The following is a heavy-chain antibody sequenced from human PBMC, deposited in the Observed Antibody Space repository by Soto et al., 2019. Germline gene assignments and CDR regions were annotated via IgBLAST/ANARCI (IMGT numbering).Heavy chain of an antibody. CDR1: GGSFSGYY. V-gene: IGHV4-34*01. D-gene: IGHD3-10*01. CDR2: INHSGST. CDR3: ARAPYYYGSGSSDY. Sequence: SETLSLTCAVYGGSFSGYYWSWIRQPPGKGLEWIGEINHSGSTNYNPSLKSRDTISVDTSKNQFSLKLSSVTAADTAVYYCARAPYYYGSGSSDYWGQGTLVTVSS. J-gene: IGHJ4*02.